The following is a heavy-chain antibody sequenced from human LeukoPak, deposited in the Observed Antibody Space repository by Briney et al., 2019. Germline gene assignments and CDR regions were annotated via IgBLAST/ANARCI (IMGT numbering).Heavy chain of an antibody. CDR3: ASYIVGPTLDN. V-gene: IGHV3-48*03. Sequence: GGSLRLSCAASGFTFSSYEMNWVRQAPGKGLEWVSYIRSSGSTIYYADSVKGRFTISRDNAKNSLYLQMNSLRAEDTAVYYCASYIVGPTLDNWGQGTLVIVSS. CDR2: IRSSGSTI. J-gene: IGHJ4*02. CDR1: GFTFSSYE. D-gene: IGHD1-26*01.